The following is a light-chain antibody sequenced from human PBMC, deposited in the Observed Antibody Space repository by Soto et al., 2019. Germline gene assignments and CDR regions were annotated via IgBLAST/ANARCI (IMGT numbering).Light chain of an antibody. CDR3: CSFAGSYSYV. V-gene: IGLV2-11*01. Sequence: QSVLTQPRSVSASPGQSVTNSCTGTSSDVGRYDYVSWYQQHPGKAPKLIVYDVTERPSGVPDRFSGSKSGNTASLTISGLQAEDEADYSCCSFAGSYSYVFGTGTKVTVL. CDR2: DVT. CDR1: SSDVGRYDY. J-gene: IGLJ1*01.